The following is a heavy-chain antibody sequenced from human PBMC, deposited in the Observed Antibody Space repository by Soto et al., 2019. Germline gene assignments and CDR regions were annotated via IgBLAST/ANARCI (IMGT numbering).Heavy chain of an antibody. CDR3: ATTVRIASRPVYFDF. J-gene: IGHJ4*02. CDR2: ISNDGRGK. Sequence: GWSLRLSCAASGFTFTTYAIHWVRQAPGKGLEWVAVISNDGRGKYYADSVKGRFTISRDSSKNTLYLQMNSLRAEDTAVYYCATTVRIASRPVYFDFWGQGILVTVSS. D-gene: IGHD6-6*01. CDR1: GFTFTTYA. V-gene: IGHV3-30*04.